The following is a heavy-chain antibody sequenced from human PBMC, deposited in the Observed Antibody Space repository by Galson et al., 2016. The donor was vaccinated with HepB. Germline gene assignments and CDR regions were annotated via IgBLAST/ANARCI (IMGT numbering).Heavy chain of an antibody. CDR2: IIPMFGKA. Sequence: SVKVSCKASGGSFNNYGINWVRQAPGQGLEWMGRIIPMFGKANYAQKFQGRVTITADRSTSTAYMELSSLRSEDTAVFYCARWAGESHGSGFYPPLDYWGQGTLVTVSS. CDR1: GGSFNNYG. CDR3: ARWAGESHGSGFYPPLDY. D-gene: IGHD6-19*01. V-gene: IGHV1-69*04. J-gene: IGHJ4*02.